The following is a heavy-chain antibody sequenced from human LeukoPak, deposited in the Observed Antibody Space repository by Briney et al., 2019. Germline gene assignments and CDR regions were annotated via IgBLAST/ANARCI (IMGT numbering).Heavy chain of an antibody. CDR1: GFTFSSYA. V-gene: IGHV3-30-3*01. CDR2: ISYDGSNK. CDR3: AREGDYGDYDY. J-gene: IGHJ4*02. D-gene: IGHD4-17*01. Sequence: GGSLRLSCAASGFTFSSYAMHWVRQAPGKGLEWVAVISYDGSNKYYADSVKGRFTISRDNSKNTLYLQMNSLRAEDTAVYYCAREGDYGDYDYWGQGTLVTVSS.